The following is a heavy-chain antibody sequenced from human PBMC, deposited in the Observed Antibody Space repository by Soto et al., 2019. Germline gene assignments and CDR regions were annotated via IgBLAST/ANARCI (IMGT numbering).Heavy chain of an antibody. Sequence: EVQLVESGGALVQPGGSLRLSCAASGFTFNTYWMAWVRQAPGKGLEWVATIDHYGSEKHYVDSLKGRFTISRDNARRSLHLQMNSLSPEDTAVYYGARESHAHFDQWGQGTLVTVSS. CDR3: ARESHAHFDQ. J-gene: IGHJ4*02. CDR2: IDHYGSEK. CDR1: GFTFNTYW. V-gene: IGHV3-7*01.